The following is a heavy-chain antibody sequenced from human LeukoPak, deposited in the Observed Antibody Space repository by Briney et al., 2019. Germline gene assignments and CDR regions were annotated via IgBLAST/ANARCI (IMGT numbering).Heavy chain of an antibody. CDR3: ARRSNKGPYSYITNDY. D-gene: IGHD5-18*01. CDR2: VDYSGGT. V-gene: IGHV4-39*01. Sequence: PSETLSLTCTVSGASIRNSDYYWGWIRQPPGKGLEWIGSVDYSGGTYYNPSLKGRVTIVVDTSQKQVSLKVDSVTAADTAVYYCARRSNKGPYSYITNDYWGQGTLVTVSS. J-gene: IGHJ4*02. CDR1: GASIRNSDYY.